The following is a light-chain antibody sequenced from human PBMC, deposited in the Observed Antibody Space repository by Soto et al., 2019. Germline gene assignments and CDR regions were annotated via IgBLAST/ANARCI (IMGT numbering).Light chain of an antibody. CDR3: QSYGNSLNWV. CDR1: NIGAGYD. Sequence: QSVLTQPPSVSGAPGQRVTISCSNIGAGYDVHWYQQLPGTAPKLLIYANINRPSGVPDRFSGSKSGTSASLAITGLQAEDEADYYCQSYGNSLNWVFGGGTQLTVL. V-gene: IGLV1-40*01. J-gene: IGLJ3*02. CDR2: ANI.